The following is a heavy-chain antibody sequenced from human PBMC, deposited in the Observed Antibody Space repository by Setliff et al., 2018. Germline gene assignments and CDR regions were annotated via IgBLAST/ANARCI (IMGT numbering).Heavy chain of an antibody. CDR3: ARALAYYYMDV. CDR1: GFTFRSYS. J-gene: IGHJ6*03. Sequence: GGSLRLSCAAPGFTFRSYSMKWVRQAPGKGLEWVSYISSSSSTVYYADSVKGRFTISRDNAKNLLYLQMNSLRAEDTAVYYCARALAYYYMDVWGKGTTVTVSS. V-gene: IGHV3-48*01. CDR2: ISSSSSTV.